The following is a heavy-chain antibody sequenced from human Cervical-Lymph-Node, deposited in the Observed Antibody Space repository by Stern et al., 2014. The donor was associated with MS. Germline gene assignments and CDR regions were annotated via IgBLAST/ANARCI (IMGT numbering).Heavy chain of an antibody. Sequence: VQLVESGGGVVQPGRSLTLSCAASGFSLGNSGMHWFRRAPGKGLEWGAVMSFVGGNKKYGDSVKGRFSISRDMANNTLFLQMNSLRPEDTAVYYCMGVGDAMHVWGQGTTVIVSS. V-gene: IGHV3-30*03. CDR3: MGVGDAMHV. CDR1: GFSLGNSG. CDR2: MSFVGGNK. J-gene: IGHJ6*02.